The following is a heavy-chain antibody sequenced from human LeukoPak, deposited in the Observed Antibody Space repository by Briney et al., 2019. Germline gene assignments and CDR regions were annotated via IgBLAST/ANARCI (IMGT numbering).Heavy chain of an antibody. CDR1: GGSISSSSYY. CDR3: ARAVGSGSFQTYYYYMDV. V-gene: IGHV4-39*07. J-gene: IGHJ6*03. Sequence: SETLSLTCTVSGGSISSSSYYWGWLRQSPGKGLEWLGSIFYSGSTYYNPSLKNRITISVDTSKNQFSLKLSSVTAADTAVYYCARAVGSGSFQTYYYYMDVWGKGTTVTISS. D-gene: IGHD3-10*01. CDR2: IFYSGST.